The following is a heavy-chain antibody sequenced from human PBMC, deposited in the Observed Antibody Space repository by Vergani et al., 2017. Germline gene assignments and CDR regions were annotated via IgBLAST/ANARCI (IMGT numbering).Heavy chain of an antibody. Sequence: QVQLQQWGGGLLKPLETLSLTCVVNGGSFTSYHWTWIRQSPGEGLEWVGDIDHTGRPDYNPSIKSRLTMSVDKSRNQFSLTLNSVTATDTAIYFCARVNTETNGHLYYYYYMDVWGQGTAVTVS. V-gene: IGHV4-34*01. D-gene: IGHD4-11*01. CDR1: GGSFTSYH. CDR2: IDHTGRP. CDR3: ARVNTETNGHLYYYYYMDV. J-gene: IGHJ6*03.